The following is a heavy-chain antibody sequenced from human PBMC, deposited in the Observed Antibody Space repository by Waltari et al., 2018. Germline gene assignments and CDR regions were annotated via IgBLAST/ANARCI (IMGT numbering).Heavy chain of an antibody. CDR2: IVVGSGNT. D-gene: IGHD3-10*01. CDR1: GFTFTSSA. V-gene: IGHV1-58*01. Sequence: QMQLVQSGPEVKKPGTSVKVSCKASGFTFTSSAVQWVRQARGQRLAWIGWIVVGSGNTNYAQKFQERVTITRDMSTSTAYMELSSLRSEDTAVYYCAADGAAMVRGVRWYYYYGMDVWGQGTTVTVSS. J-gene: IGHJ6*02. CDR3: AADGAAMVRGVRWYYYYGMDV.